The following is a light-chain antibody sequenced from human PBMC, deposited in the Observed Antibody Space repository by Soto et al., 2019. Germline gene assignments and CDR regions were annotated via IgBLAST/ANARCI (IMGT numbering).Light chain of an antibody. J-gene: IGLJ2*01. CDR3: SSYAGVKNFVV. Sequence: QSVLTQPPSASGSPGQSVTFSCTGSDSDIGTYIYVSWYQQHPGKGPKLILYEVNKRPSGVPDRFSGSKSGNTASLTVSGLQIEDEADYFCSSYAGVKNFVVFGGGTKLTVL. CDR1: DSDIGTYIY. CDR2: EVN. V-gene: IGLV2-8*01.